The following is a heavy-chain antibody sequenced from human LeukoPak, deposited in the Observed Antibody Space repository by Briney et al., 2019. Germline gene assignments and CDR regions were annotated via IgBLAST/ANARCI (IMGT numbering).Heavy chain of an antibody. Sequence: GGSLRLSCAASGFTFSSYAMSWVRQAPGKGLEWVSAISGSGSGTYYADSVKDRFTISRDYSNNTLYLQMNSLRADDTAVYYCAKVASADAQARLNYWGQGTLVTVSS. V-gene: IGHV3-23*01. CDR3: AKVASADAQARLNY. J-gene: IGHJ4*02. CDR1: GFTFSSYA. D-gene: IGHD6-19*01. CDR2: ISGSGSGT.